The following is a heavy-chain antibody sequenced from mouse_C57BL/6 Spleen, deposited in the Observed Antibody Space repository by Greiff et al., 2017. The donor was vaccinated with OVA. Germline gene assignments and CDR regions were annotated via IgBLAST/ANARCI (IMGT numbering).Heavy chain of an antibody. Sequence: QVQLQQSGAELARPGASVKMSCKASGYTFTSYTMHWVKQRPGQGLEWIGYINPSSGYTKYNQKFKDKATLTADKSSSTAYMQLSSLTSEDSAVYYSARSDPYGNPFAYWGQGTLVTVSA. CDR3: ARSDPYGNPFAY. CDR2: INPSSGYT. CDR1: GYTFTSYT. V-gene: IGHV1-4*01. D-gene: IGHD2-1*01. J-gene: IGHJ3*01.